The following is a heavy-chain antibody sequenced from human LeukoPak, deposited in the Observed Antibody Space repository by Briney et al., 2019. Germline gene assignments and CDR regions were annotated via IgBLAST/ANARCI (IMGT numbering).Heavy chain of an antibody. CDR1: GGSISSSNYY. Sequence: SETLSLTCAVSGGSISSSNYYWGWIRQPPGKGLDWIGSIYYSGSTYYNPSLKSRVTTSVDTSKNQFSLKLSSVTAADTAVYYCARDRLTTVTTYTEGYFDLWGRGTLVTVSS. V-gene: IGHV4-39*02. CDR2: IYYSGST. J-gene: IGHJ2*01. D-gene: IGHD4-17*01. CDR3: ARDRLTTVTTYTEGYFDL.